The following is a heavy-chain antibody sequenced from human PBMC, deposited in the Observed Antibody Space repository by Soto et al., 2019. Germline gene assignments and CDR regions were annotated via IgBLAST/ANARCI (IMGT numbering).Heavy chain of an antibody. V-gene: IGHV4-31*03. J-gene: IGHJ6*02. CDR1: GGSISSGGYY. Sequence: SETLSLTCTVSGGSISSGGYYWSWIRQHPGKGLEWIGYIYYSGSTYYNPSLKSRVTISVDTSKNQFSLKLSSVTAADTAVYYCARDRYYGSGSYYMSRYYGMDVWGQGTTVNVSS. CDR3: ARDRYYGSGSYYMSRYYGMDV. D-gene: IGHD3-10*01. CDR2: IYYSGST.